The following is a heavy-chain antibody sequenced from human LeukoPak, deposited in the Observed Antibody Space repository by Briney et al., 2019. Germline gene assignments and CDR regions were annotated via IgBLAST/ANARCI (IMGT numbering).Heavy chain of an antibody. D-gene: IGHD6-19*01. CDR1: GFTFDDYA. CDR2: ISWNSGSI. CDR3: AKVNVHGSGWLRTFDY. J-gene: IGHJ4*02. V-gene: IGHV3-9*01. Sequence: GGSLRLPCAASGFTFDDYAMHWVRQAPGKGLEWVSGISWNSGSIGYADSVKGRFTISRDNAKNSLYLQMNSLRAEDTALYYCAKVNVHGSGWLRTFDYWGQGTLVTVSS.